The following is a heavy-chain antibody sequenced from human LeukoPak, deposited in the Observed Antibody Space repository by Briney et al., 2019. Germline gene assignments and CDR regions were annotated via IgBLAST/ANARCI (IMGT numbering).Heavy chain of an antibody. CDR2: ISSGGT. D-gene: IGHD2-2*01. CDR3: KRGSVLKNIAVSTSCRCYCDY. CDR1: GFTVSSNE. Sequence: QTGGSLRLSCAASGFTVSSNEMRWVRQAPGKGLEWVSSISSGGTYCADSRKGRFTISRDNSKNTLHLQMHSLRAEDTAVYYCKRGSVLKNIAVSTSCRCYCDYWGQGTLVTVSS. J-gene: IGHJ4*02. V-gene: IGHV3-38-3*01.